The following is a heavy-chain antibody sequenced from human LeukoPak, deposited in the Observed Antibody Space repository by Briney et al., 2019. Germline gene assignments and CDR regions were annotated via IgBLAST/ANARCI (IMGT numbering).Heavy chain of an antibody. Sequence: GGSLRLSCAASGFTFSSYWMSWVRQAPGKGLEWVANIKQDGSEKYYVDSVKGRFTISRDNAKNSLYLQMNSLRAEDTAVYYCARDPCGWYGLFDYWGQGTLVTVSS. V-gene: IGHV3-7*05. D-gene: IGHD6-19*01. CDR3: ARDPCGWYGLFDY. CDR2: IKQDGSEK. J-gene: IGHJ4*02. CDR1: GFTFSSYW.